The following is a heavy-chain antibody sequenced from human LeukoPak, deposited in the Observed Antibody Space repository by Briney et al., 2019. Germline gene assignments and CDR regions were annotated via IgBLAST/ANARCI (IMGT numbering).Heavy chain of an antibody. J-gene: IGHJ4*02. CDR1: GFTFSSYA. D-gene: IGHD3-10*01. CDR2: ISSNGGST. Sequence: GGSLRLSCAASGFTFSSYAMHWVRQAPGKGLEYVSAISSNGGSTYYANSVKGRFTISRDNSKNTLYLQMGSLRAEDMAVYYCARTLMEQVVRGGFDYWGQGTQVTVSS. CDR3: ARTLMEQVVRGGFDY. V-gene: IGHV3-64*01.